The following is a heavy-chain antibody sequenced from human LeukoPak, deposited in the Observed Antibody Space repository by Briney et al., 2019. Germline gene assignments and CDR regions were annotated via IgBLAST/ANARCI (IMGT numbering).Heavy chain of an antibody. V-gene: IGHV3-30-3*01. CDR3: ARDYYYDSSGYIFYYFDY. D-gene: IGHD3-22*01. CDR2: ISYDGSNK. CDR1: GFTFSSYA. Sequence: GRSLRLSCAASGFTFSSYAMHWVRQAPGKGLEWVAVISYDGSNKYYADSVKGRFTISRDNSKNTLYLQMNSLRAEDTAVYYCARDYYYDSSGYIFYYFDYRGQGTLVTVSS. J-gene: IGHJ4*02.